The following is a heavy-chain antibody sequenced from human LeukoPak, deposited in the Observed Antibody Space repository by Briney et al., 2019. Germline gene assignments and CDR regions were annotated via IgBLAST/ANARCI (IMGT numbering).Heavy chain of an antibody. J-gene: IGHJ6*02. V-gene: IGHV3-21*01. CDR1: GFTSSSYS. CDR3: ARDTAMVTYYYYYGMDV. Sequence: GGSLRLSCAASGFTSSSYSMNWVRQAPGKGLEWVSSISSSSSYIYYADSVKGRFTISRDNAKNSLYLQMNSLRAEDTAVYYCARDTAMVTYYYYYGMDVWGQGTTVTVSS. CDR2: ISSSSSYI. D-gene: IGHD5-18*01.